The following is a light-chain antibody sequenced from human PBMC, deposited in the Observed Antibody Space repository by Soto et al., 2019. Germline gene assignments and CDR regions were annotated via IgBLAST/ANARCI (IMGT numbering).Light chain of an antibody. Sequence: EVVLTQSPGTLSLSPGERATLSCRASQSVRGNHFAWYQQKPGQAPRLLIYGASARTTGIPDRFSGSGSGTDFTLTTSRLEPADFAVYYCQQYGSLPATFGQGTKVEIK. CDR3: QQYGSLPAT. CDR2: GAS. V-gene: IGKV3-20*01. J-gene: IGKJ1*01. CDR1: QSVRGNH.